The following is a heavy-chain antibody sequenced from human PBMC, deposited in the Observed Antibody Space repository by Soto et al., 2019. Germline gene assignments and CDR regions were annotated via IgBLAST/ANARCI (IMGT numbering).Heavy chain of an antibody. V-gene: IGHV4-34*01. CDR2: INPRGST. Sequence: QVQLPQWGAGLLKPSETLSLTCAVYGGSFSGHSWGWIRQPPGKGLEWIGEINPRGSTKYNPSLKSRVTISVDTSKNQFSLKLSSVTAADTAVYYCARVDDYWGQGTLVTVSS. J-gene: IGHJ4*02. CDR3: ARVDDY. CDR1: GGSFSGHS.